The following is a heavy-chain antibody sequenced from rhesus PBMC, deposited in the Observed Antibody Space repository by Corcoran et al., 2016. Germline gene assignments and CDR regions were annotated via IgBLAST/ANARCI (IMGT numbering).Heavy chain of an antibody. CDR3: ARVDYNIWTGYGLDS. CDR2: IYGRSGRT. J-gene: IGHJ6*01. D-gene: IGHD3-3*01. V-gene: IGHV4S7*01. Sequence: QVQLQESGPGLVKPSETLSLTCAVSGGSIRDRYYWNWFRQPPGKGLAWMGNIYGRSGRTYYNPSLKSRVTISKDTSKNQFSLKLSSVTAADTAVYYCARVDYNIWTGYGLDSWGQGVVVTVSS. CDR1: GGSIRDRYY.